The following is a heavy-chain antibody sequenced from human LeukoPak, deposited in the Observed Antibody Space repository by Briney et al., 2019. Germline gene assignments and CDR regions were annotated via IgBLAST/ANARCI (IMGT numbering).Heavy chain of an antibody. Sequence: PGGSLRLSCSASGFTFSTYSMNWVRQAPGEGLEWVSSISTGSTYIFYGDSVKGRFTISRDNADNSLYLQMNSLRAEDTAVYYCARTRDSSGCFDLWGQGTLVTVSS. CDR2: ISTGSTYI. V-gene: IGHV3-21*01. J-gene: IGHJ5*02. CDR1: GFTFSTYS. CDR3: ARTRDSSGCFDL. D-gene: IGHD6-19*01.